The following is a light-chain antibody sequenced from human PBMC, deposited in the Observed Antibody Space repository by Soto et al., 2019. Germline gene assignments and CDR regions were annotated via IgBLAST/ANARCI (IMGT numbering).Light chain of an antibody. Sequence: QSVLTQPPSVSAAPGQTVTISCSGSSSNIGKNYVSWYQQLPGTAPKLLIHDNNNRPSGIPDRFSGSKSGTSATLGITGLQTGDEADYYCGTWDSSLSAVVFGGGTKLTVL. CDR3: GTWDSSLSAVV. CDR2: DNN. V-gene: IGLV1-51*01. J-gene: IGLJ2*01. CDR1: SSNIGKNY.